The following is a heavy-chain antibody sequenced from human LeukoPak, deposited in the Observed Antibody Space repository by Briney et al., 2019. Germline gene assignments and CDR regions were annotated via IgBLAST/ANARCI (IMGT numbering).Heavy chain of an antibody. J-gene: IGHJ6*02. CDR1: GFTFDDYY. D-gene: IGHD7-27*01. V-gene: IGHV3-11*01. CDR2: ISTSGSII. CDR3: ARDPKLLTGDHSYYYAMDV. Sequence: GGSLRLSCAASGFTFDDYYMSWVRQTPGKGLEWVSYISTSGSIIFYADSVKGRFTVSRDNAKNSLYLQMNSLRAEDTAVYYCARDPKLLTGDHSYYYAMDVWGQGTTVTVSS.